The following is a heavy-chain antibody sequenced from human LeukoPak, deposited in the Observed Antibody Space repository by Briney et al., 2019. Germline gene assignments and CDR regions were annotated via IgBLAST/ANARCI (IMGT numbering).Heavy chain of an antibody. Sequence: SVKVSCKASGGTFSSYAISWVRQAPGQGLEWMGGIIPIFGTANYAQKFQGRVTITADESTSTAYMELSSLRSEDTAVYYCARVQYSSGWYWFDPWGREPWSPSPQ. D-gene: IGHD6-19*01. V-gene: IGHV1-69*01. J-gene: IGHJ5*02. CDR3: ARVQYSSGWYWFDP. CDR2: IIPIFGTA. CDR1: GGTFSSYA.